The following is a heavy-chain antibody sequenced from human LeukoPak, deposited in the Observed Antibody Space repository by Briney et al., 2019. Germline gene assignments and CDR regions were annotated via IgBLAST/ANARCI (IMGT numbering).Heavy chain of an antibody. V-gene: IGHV3-11*04. CDR1: GFTFSDYY. Sequence: GGSLRLSCAASGFTFSDYYMSWIRQAPGKGLEWVSYISSSGSTIYYADSVKGRFTISRDNAKNSLYLQMNSLRAEDTAVYYCAREKYLPSGGYYYMDVWGKGTTVTVSS. D-gene: IGHD5-12*01. CDR2: ISSSGSTI. CDR3: AREKYLPSGGYYYMDV. J-gene: IGHJ6*03.